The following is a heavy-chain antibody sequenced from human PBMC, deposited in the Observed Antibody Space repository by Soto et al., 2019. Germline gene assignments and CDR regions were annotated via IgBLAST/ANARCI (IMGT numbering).Heavy chain of an antibody. CDR2: ISSSSSYI. CDR1: GFTFSSYS. Sequence: EVQLVESGGGLVKPGGSLRLSCAASGFTFSSYSMNWVRQAPGKGLEWVSSISSSSSYIYYADSVKGRFTISRDNAKNSLYLQMNSLRAEDTAVYYCARDVPAAMRAFDIWGQGTMVTVSS. CDR3: ARDVPAAMRAFDI. D-gene: IGHD2-2*01. J-gene: IGHJ3*02. V-gene: IGHV3-21*01.